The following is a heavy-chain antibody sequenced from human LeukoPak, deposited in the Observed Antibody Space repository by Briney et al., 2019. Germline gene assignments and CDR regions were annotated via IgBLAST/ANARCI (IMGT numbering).Heavy chain of an antibody. V-gene: IGHV3-11*04. D-gene: IGHD6-19*01. CDR2: ISSSGSTI. CDR3: ARERPRGWYFDY. Sequence: GGSLRLSCAASGFTFSDYYMSLIRQAPGKGLEWVSYISSSGSTIYYADSVKGRFTISRDNAKNSLYLQMNSLRAEDTAVYYCARERPRGWYFDYWGQGTLVTVSS. J-gene: IGHJ4*02. CDR1: GFTFSDYY.